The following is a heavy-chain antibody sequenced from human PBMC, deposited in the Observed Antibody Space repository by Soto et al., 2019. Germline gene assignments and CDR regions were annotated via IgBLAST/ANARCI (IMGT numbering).Heavy chain of an antibody. CDR2: IYHSGST. CDR3: ARAAAGTRIDYFDY. CDR1: GGSISSGGYS. J-gene: IGHJ4*02. D-gene: IGHD6-13*01. V-gene: IGHV4-30-2*01. Sequence: SETLSLTCAVSGGSISSGGYSWSWIRQPPGKGLEWIGYIYHSGSTYYNPSLKSRVTISVDRSKNQFSLKLSSVTAADTAVYYCARAAAGTRIDYFDYWGQGTLVTVSS.